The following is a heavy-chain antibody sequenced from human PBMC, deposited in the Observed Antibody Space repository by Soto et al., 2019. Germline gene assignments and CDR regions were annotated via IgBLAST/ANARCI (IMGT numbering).Heavy chain of an antibody. CDR1: GFTFSSYA. CDR2: ISGSGGST. D-gene: IGHD3-9*01. CDR3: AKVSFDWLSLIMGV. J-gene: IGHJ6*02. Sequence: EVQLLESGGGLVQPGGSLRLSCAVSGFTFSSYAMSWVRQAPGKGLEWVSVISGSGGSTSYADSVKGRFTISINNAKNPLSLQMNSLRAEDTAVYYCAKVSFDWLSLIMGVWGHGTTVTVSS. V-gene: IGHV3-23*01.